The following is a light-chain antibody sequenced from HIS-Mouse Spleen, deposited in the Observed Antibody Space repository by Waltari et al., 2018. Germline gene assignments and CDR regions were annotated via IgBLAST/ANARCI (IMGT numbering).Light chain of an antibody. CDR3: YSTDSSGNHRV. CDR2: EDS. Sequence: SYELTQPPSVSVSPGQTARITCSGDALPTQYDYWYQQKSGQAPVLVIYEDSKRPSGIPERFSGSSSGTMATLTISGAQVEDEADYYCYSTDSSGNHRVFGGGTKLTVL. CDR1: ALPTQY. V-gene: IGLV3-10*01. J-gene: IGLJ2*01.